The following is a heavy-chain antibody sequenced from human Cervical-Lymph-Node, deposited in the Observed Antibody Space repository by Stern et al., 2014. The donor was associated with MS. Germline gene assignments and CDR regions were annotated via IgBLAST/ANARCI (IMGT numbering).Heavy chain of an antibody. CDR1: EYSFTTYW. CDR2: IYPADSDT. CDR3: ARVAADGTFFDY. J-gene: IGHJ4*02. D-gene: IGHD6-13*01. V-gene: IGHV5-51*03. Sequence: VQLVESGAEVKKPGESLRISCKVSEYSFTTYWIGWMRQMSGKGLEWMGIIYPADSDTRYRPSVQGQVTVSVDKSIRTAYLQWSSLKASDTAMYFCARVAADGTFFDYWGQGTLVTVSS.